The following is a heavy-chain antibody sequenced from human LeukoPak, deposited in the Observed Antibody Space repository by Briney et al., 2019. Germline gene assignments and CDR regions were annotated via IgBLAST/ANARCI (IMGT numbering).Heavy chain of an antibody. CDR3: ARERRQWLAFDY. J-gene: IGHJ4*02. D-gene: IGHD6-19*01. Sequence: ASVKVXCKASXXTXTXXXXXXXRXAXGXXXXXMGWINAGNGNTKYSQKFQGRVTITRGTSAGTAYMELSSLRSEDTAVYYCARERRQWLAFDYWGQGTLVTVSS. CDR1: XXTXTXXX. CDR2: INAGNGNT. V-gene: IGHV1-3*01.